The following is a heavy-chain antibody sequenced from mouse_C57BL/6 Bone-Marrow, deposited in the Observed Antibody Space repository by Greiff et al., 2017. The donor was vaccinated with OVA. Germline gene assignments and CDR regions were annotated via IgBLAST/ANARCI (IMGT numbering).Heavy chain of an antibody. V-gene: IGHV1-59*01. CDR1: GYTFTSYW. Sequence: QVQLQQPGAELVRPGTSVKLSCKASGYTFTSYWMHWVKQRPGQGLAWIGVIDPSDSYTNYNQKFKGKATLTVDTSSSTAYMQLSSLTSEDSAVYYCARSDSLFDYWGQGTTLTVSS. CDR3: ARSDSLFDY. J-gene: IGHJ2*01. CDR2: IDPSDSYT. D-gene: IGHD3-3*01.